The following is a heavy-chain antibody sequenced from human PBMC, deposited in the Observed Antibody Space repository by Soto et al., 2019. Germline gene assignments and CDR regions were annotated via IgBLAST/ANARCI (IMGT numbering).Heavy chain of an antibody. Sequence: GGSLRLSCAASGFTFSSYAMHWVRQAPGKGLEWVAVISYDGSNKYYADSVKGRFTISRDNSKNTLYLQMNSLRAEDTAVYYCARDSEGTRVVRYYYGMDVWGQGTTVTVSS. CDR2: ISYDGSNK. CDR1: GFTFSSYA. J-gene: IGHJ6*02. V-gene: IGHV3-30-3*01. D-gene: IGHD1-1*01. CDR3: ARDSEGTRVVRYYYGMDV.